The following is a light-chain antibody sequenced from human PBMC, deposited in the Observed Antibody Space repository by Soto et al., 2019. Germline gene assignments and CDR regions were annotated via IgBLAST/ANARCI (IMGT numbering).Light chain of an antibody. CDR1: NSNIGSNY. CDR2: RNN. V-gene: IGLV1-47*01. Sequence: QSVLTQPPSASGTPGQRVPISCSGRNSNIGSNYVYWYQQVPGTAPKLLIYRNNQRPSGVPDRFSGSKSGTSASLAISGLRAEDEADDYCAAWEDSLSGVLFGGGTKLTVL. J-gene: IGLJ2*01. CDR3: AAWEDSLSGVL.